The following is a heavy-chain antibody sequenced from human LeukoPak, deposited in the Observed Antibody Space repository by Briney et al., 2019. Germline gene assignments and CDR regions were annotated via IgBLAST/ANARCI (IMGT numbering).Heavy chain of an antibody. CDR1: GGSFSGYY. J-gene: IGHJ5*02. V-gene: IGHV4-34*01. CDR2: INHSGST. Sequence: PSETLSLTCAVYGGSFSGYYWSWIRQPPGKGLEWIGEINHSGSTNYNPSLKSRVTISVDTSKNRFSLKLSSVTAADTAVYYCARLIRRFGVFNWFDPWGQGTLVTVSS. D-gene: IGHD3-10*01. CDR3: ARLIRRFGVFNWFDP.